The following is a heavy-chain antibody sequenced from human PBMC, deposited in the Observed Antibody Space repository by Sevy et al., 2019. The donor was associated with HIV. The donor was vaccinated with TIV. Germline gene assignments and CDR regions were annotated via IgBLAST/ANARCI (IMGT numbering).Heavy chain of an antibody. Sequence: GGSLRLSCAASGFIFSNYGMHWVRQVPGKGLEWVTFKRYDGSDKYYAASVKGRFTISRDDSKNTLYLQMDSLRAEDTAIYYCAKDLAGPGRRYFDYWGQGTLVTVSS. D-gene: IGHD6-13*01. CDR1: GFIFSNYG. V-gene: IGHV3-30*02. CDR3: AKDLAGPGRRYFDY. J-gene: IGHJ4*02. CDR2: KRYDGSDK.